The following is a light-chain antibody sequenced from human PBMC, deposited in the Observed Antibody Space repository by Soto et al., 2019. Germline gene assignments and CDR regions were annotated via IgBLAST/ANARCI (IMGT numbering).Light chain of an antibody. CDR1: TSDVGAYNY. CDR3: ASYAGSDIYS. J-gene: IGLJ1*01. Sequence: QSVLTQPPSASGSPGQSVTISCTGGTSDVGAYNYVSWYQQHPGKVPKLLIYEVSKRPSGVPDRFSGSKSGNTASLTVSGLQAEDEADYYCASYAGSDIYSFGTETKLSVL. CDR2: EVS. V-gene: IGLV2-8*01.